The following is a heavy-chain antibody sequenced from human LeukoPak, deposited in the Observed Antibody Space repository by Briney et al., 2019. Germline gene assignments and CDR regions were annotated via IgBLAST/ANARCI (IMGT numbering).Heavy chain of an antibody. V-gene: IGHV3-15*01. CDR3: VSRFYSHSPFDP. CDR2: LKSKTDGGTT. J-gene: IGHJ5*02. CDR1: GFTFSNAW. Sequence: PGGSLRLSCAASGFTFSNAWMSWVRQAPGKGLEWVGRLKSKTDGGTTDYAAPVKGRFTISRDDSKNTLYLQMNSLRAEDTAVYYCVSRFYSHSPFDPWGQGTLVTVSS. D-gene: IGHD3-10*01.